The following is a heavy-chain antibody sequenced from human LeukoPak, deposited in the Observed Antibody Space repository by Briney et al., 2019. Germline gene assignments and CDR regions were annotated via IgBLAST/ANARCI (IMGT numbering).Heavy chain of an antibody. CDR2: ISSSSSYI. D-gene: IGHD6-19*01. J-gene: IGHJ4*02. Sequence: GGSLRLSCAASGFTFSSYSMNWVRQAPGKGLEWVSSISSSSSYIYYADSVKGRFTISSDNAKNSLYLQMNSLRAEDTAVYYCARDVWDSIAVAGPFDYWGQGTLVTVSS. CDR3: ARDVWDSIAVAGPFDY. V-gene: IGHV3-21*01. CDR1: GFTFSSYS.